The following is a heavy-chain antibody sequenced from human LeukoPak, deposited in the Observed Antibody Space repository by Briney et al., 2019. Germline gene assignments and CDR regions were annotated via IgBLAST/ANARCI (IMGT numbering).Heavy chain of an antibody. Sequence: SVKVSCKASGGTFSSYAISWGRQAPGQGLEWMGGIIPIFGTANYAQKFQRRVTITADASTSTAYMELSSLRAEDTAVYYCARVPDYYYYYMDVWGKGTTVTISS. CDR2: IIPIFGTA. CDR1: GGTFSSYA. CDR3: ARVPDYYYYYMDV. J-gene: IGHJ6*03. V-gene: IGHV1-69*13.